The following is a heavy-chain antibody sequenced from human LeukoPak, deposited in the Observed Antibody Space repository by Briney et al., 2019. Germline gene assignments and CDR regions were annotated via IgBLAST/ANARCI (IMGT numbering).Heavy chain of an antibody. CDR3: ARVRVYGDNYFDY. CDR2: IYYSGST. J-gene: IGHJ4*02. Sequence: PSETLSLTCAVSGGSVSSGSFYWSWIRQPPGTGLEWIGYIYYSGSTNYNPSLKSRVTISVDTSKNQFSLKLYSVTAADTAVYYCARVRVYGDNYFDYWGRGTLVTVSS. D-gene: IGHD4-17*01. CDR1: GGSVSSGSFY. V-gene: IGHV4-61*01.